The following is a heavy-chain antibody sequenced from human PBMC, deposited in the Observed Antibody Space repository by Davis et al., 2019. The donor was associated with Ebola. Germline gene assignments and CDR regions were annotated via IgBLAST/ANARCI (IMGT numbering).Heavy chain of an antibody. J-gene: IGHJ5*02. Sequence: GESLKISCAASGFTFSSYWMHWVRQAPGKGLVWVSRINSDGSSTSYADSVKGRFTISRDNAKNTLYLQMNSLRAEDTAVYYCARDVVVVAANNWFDPWGQGTLVTVSS. CDR3: ARDVVVVAANNWFDP. D-gene: IGHD2-15*01. CDR1: GFTFSSYW. V-gene: IGHV3-74*01. CDR2: INSDGSST.